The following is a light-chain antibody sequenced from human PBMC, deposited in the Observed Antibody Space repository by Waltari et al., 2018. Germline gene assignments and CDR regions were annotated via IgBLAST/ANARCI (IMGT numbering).Light chain of an antibody. V-gene: IGLV2-14*03. Sequence: QSALTQPASVSGSPGPSITISCTGTSRDVGGYNSVSWYQQHPGKAPKLIIFDVSDRPSGVSNRFSGSKSGNTASLTISGLQAEDEADYYCSSYIGSSTLELFGGGTSLTVL. CDR2: DVS. CDR1: SRDVGGYNS. J-gene: IGLJ2*01. CDR3: SSYIGSSTLEL.